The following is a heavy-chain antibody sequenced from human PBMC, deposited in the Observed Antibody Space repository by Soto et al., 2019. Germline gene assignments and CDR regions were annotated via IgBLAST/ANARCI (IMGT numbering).Heavy chain of an antibody. CDR3: ARGYCSSTTCYIWDNWFDP. J-gene: IGHJ5*02. CDR1: GGSISRYY. Sequence: QVQLQESGPGLVKPSETLSLTCTVSGGSISRYYWSWIRQPPGKGLEWIGYIYYSGRTNYNPSLKSRVTISVDTPKHQFSLKLSSVTAADTAVYYCARGYCSSTTCYIWDNWFDPWGQGTLVTVSS. V-gene: IGHV4-59*01. D-gene: IGHD2-2*01. CDR2: IYYSGRT.